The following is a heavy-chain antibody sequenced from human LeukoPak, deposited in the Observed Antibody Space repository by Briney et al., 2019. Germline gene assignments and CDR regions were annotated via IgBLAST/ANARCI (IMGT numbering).Heavy chain of an antibody. Sequence: SETLSLTCVVSGASMSDYYWVWIRQSPGKGLEWIGYISHRGRTNYNPSLKSRVTISIDTSTDQFSLKLNSLTSADTAVYYCARAAPSIMNGYYVGPFDLWGQGTLVTVSS. CDR3: ARAAPSIMNGYYVGPFDL. CDR1: GASMSDYY. J-gene: IGHJ4*02. V-gene: IGHV4-59*01. CDR2: ISHRGRT. D-gene: IGHD3-9*01.